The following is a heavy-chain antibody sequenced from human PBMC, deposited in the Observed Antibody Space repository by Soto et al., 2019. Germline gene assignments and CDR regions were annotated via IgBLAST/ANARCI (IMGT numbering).Heavy chain of an antibody. Sequence: EVQLLESGGGLVQPGGSLRLSCAASGLTXTTYAXXXVRQAPGKGLEWVSAITASGGGAYYAESVKGRFTISRDNSKNTLYLQMNSLSAEDTAVYYCAKEEGHPSWFDPWGQGTLVTVSS. CDR3: AKEEGHPSWFDP. J-gene: IGHJ5*02. CDR2: ITASGGGA. V-gene: IGHV3-23*01. CDR1: GLTXTTYA.